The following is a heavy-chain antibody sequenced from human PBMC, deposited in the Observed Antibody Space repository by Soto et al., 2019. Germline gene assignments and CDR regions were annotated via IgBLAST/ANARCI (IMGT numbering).Heavy chain of an antibody. Sequence: QITLKESGPTLVKPTQTLTLTCTFSGFSLSTSGVGVVWIRQPPGKALEWLALIYWDDEKRYRPSLKSRLTITKDTTKNQVVITMTNMDPVDTATYFCEQRPRSGSYFVYWGQGTLVTVSS. CDR1: GFSLSTSGVG. CDR3: EQRPRSGSYFVY. D-gene: IGHD1-26*01. CDR2: IYWDDEK. J-gene: IGHJ4*02. V-gene: IGHV2-5*02.